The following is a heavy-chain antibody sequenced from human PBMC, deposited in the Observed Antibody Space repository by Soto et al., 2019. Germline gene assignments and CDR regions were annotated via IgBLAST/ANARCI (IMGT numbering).Heavy chain of an antibody. CDR3: ARGNATGHLDP. V-gene: IGHV1-3*01. CDR1: GYTVTRST. CDR2: IKPENGNT. Sequence: SEKAYFKSSGYTVTRSTMNCVRQAPGQRLEWMGWIKPENGNTKSSHKFHDRVLITRDTSASTAYMDLSSLRSEYTAVYYCARGNATGHLDPWGGGTQVTSSS. J-gene: IGHJ5*02. D-gene: IGHD2-2*01.